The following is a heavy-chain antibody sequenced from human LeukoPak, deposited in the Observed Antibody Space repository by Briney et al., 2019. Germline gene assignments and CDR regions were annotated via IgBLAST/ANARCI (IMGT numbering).Heavy chain of an antibody. CDR1: GYTFTSYG. D-gene: IGHD4-17*01. CDR2: ISAYNGNT. CDR3: ARDLGYGDWYYFDY. V-gene: IGHV1-18*01. J-gene: IGHJ4*02. Sequence: ASVNVSCKASGYTFTSYGISWVRQAPGQGLEWMGWISAYNGNTNYAQKLQGRVTMTTDTSTSTAYMELRSLRSDDTAVYYCARDLGYGDWYYFDYWGQGTLVTVSS.